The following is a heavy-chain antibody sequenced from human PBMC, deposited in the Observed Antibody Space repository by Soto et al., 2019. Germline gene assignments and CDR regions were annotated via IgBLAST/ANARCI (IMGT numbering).Heavy chain of an antibody. CDR1: GFTFKRFV. D-gene: IGHD6-13*01. Sequence: GGSLRLSCAASGFTFKRFVMSLGRQTPGKGLEWVSAISAASDSTYYADSVEGRFTTSRDNSKNTLYLQMNSLRAEDTAVYHCVKGSGNSRPYYFDYWGHGTLVTVSS. J-gene: IGHJ4*01. CDR3: VKGSGNSRPYYFDY. V-gene: IGHV3-23*01. CDR2: ISAASDST.